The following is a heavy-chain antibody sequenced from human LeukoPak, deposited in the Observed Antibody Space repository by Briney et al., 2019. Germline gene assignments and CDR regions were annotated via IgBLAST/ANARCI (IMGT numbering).Heavy chain of an antibody. D-gene: IGHD5-18*01. CDR3: TRDVRHSYGPPSDY. CDR1: GFTFGDYA. CDR2: IRSKGYGGTT. V-gene: IGHV3-49*04. J-gene: IGHJ4*02. Sequence: GRSLRLSCTGSGFTFGDYAMSWVRQAPGKGLEWVGFIRSKGYGGTTEYAASVKGRFTISRDDFKSVAYLQMSSLMTEDTAVYYCTRDVRHSYGPPSDYWGQGTLVIVSS.